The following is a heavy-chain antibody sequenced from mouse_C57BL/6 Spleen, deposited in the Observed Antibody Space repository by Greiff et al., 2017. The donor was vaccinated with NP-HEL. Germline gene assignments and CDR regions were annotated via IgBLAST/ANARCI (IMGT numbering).Heavy chain of an antibody. CDR3: ARVLTGTEDFDY. CDR2: ISYDGSN. J-gene: IGHJ2*01. D-gene: IGHD4-1*01. V-gene: IGHV3-6*01. CDR1: GYSITSGYY. Sequence: EVQLQQSGPGLVKPSQSLSLTCSVTGYSITSGYYWHLIRQFPGNKLEWMGYISYDGSNNYNPSLKNRISITRDTSKNQFFVKLNSVTTEDTATYYCARVLTGTEDFDYWGQGTTLTVSS.